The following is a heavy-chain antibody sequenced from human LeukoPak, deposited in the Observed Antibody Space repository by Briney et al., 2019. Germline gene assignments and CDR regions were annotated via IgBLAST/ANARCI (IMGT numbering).Heavy chain of an antibody. V-gene: IGHV3-7*01. CDR1: GFTFSSYW. D-gene: IGHD3-22*01. CDR2: IKQDGSEK. Sequence: TGGSLRLSCAASGFTFSSYWMGWVRQAPGKGLEWVANIKQDGSEKYYVDSVKGRFTISRDNAKNSLYLQMNSLRAEDTAVYYCARGRTYDSSGYYYAFGYWGQGTLVTVSS. J-gene: IGHJ4*02. CDR3: ARGRTYDSSGYYYAFGY.